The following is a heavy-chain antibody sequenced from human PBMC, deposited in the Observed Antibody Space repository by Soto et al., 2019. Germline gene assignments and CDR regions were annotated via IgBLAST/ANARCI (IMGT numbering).Heavy chain of an antibody. CDR3: ARDRVAGIWGDAFDI. CDR2: INPYNANT. V-gene: IGHV1-18*04. J-gene: IGHJ3*02. D-gene: IGHD3-16*01. Sequence: ASVKVSCKASVFTSSGISWVRQAPGQGLEWMGWINPYNANTNYAQKLQGRVTMTTDTSTSTAYMDLRSLTSDDTAVYYCARDRVAGIWGDAFDIWGQGTMVTVSS. CDR1: VFTSSG.